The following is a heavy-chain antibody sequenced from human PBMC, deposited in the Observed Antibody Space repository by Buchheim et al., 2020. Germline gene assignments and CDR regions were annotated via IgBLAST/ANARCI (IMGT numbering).Heavy chain of an antibody. D-gene: IGHD5-18*01. CDR2: IDPSDSYT. Sequence: EVQLVQSGAEVKKPGESLRISCKGSGYSFTSYWISWVRQMPGKGLEWMGRIDPSDSYTNYSPSFQGHVTISAEKSNSTAYLQWSGLTASDTAMYYCARLAPDTAMVGREYWFDPWGQGTL. CDR1: GYSFTSYW. J-gene: IGHJ5*02. V-gene: IGHV5-10-1*01. CDR3: ARLAPDTAMVGREYWFDP.